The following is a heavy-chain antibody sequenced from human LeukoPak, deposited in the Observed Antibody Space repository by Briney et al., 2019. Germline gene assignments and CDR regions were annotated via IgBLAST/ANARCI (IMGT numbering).Heavy chain of an antibody. J-gene: IGHJ4*02. CDR1: GFTVSTNS. CDR2: IYSGGST. V-gene: IGHV3-53*05. CDR3: AKVSGGSCYSGGCMDDY. D-gene: IGHD2-15*01. Sequence: GGSLRLSCTVSGFTVSTNSMSWVRQTPEKGLEWVSYIYSGGSTHYSDSVKGRFTISRDNSKNTLYLQMNSLRAEDTAVYYCAKVSGGSCYSGGCMDDYWGQGTLVTVSS.